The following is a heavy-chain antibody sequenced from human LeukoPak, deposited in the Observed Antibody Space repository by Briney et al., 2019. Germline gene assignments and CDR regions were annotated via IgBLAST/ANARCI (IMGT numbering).Heavy chain of an antibody. CDR1: GFTFSSYS. CDR3: ARDLGYCSGGSCYLGHYYYYMDV. D-gene: IGHD2-15*01. Sequence: TGGSLRLSCAASGFTFSSYSMNWVRQAPGKGLEWVSSISSSSSYIYYADSVKGRFTISRDNAKNSLYLQMNSLRAEDTAVYYCARDLGYCSGGSCYLGHYYYYMDVWGKGTTVTVSS. V-gene: IGHV3-21*01. J-gene: IGHJ6*03. CDR2: ISSSSSYI.